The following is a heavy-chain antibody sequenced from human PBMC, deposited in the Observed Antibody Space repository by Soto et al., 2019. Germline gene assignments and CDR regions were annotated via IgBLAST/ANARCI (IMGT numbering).Heavy chain of an antibody. Sequence: ASVKVSCKASGGTFSSYTISWVRQAPGQGLEWMGRIIPILGIANYAQKFQGRVTITADKSTSTAYMELSSLRSEDTAAYYCARDHDPSDYSNDYWGQGTLVTVSS. J-gene: IGHJ4*02. D-gene: IGHD4-4*01. V-gene: IGHV1-69*04. CDR3: ARDHDPSDYSNDY. CDR1: GGTFSSYT. CDR2: IIPILGIA.